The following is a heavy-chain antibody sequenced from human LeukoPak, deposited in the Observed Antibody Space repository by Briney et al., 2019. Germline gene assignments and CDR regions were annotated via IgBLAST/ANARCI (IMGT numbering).Heavy chain of an antibody. V-gene: IGHV1-24*01. Sequence: RASVKVSCKVSGYTLTELSMHWVRQAPGKGLEWMGGFDPEDGETIYAQKFQGRVTMTEDTSTDTAYMELSSLRSEDTAVYYCATDPAQRSYCVGCYYYGMDVWGQGTTVTVSS. J-gene: IGHJ6*02. D-gene: IGHD1-26*01. CDR2: FDPEDGET. CDR1: GYTLTELS. CDR3: ATDPAQRSYCVGCYYYGMDV.